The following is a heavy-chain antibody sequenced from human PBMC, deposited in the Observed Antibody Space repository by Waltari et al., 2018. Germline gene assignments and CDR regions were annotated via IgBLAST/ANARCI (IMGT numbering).Heavy chain of an antibody. Sequence: QVQLVQSGAEVKKPGASVKISCKTSEYTFTSSDIHWVRQAPGQGLEWMGIIDTSGGNTIYAQKFQGKVTMTMDTSTSTVYMELSSLRSEDTAVYYCARDTGALWMDVWGQGTTVTVSS. CDR1: EYTFTSSD. D-gene: IGHD2-21*01. CDR2: IDTSGGNT. J-gene: IGHJ6*02. V-gene: IGHV1-46*01. CDR3: ARDTGALWMDV.